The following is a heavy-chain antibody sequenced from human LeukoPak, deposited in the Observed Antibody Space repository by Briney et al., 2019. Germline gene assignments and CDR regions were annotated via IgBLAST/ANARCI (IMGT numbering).Heavy chain of an antibody. CDR1: GFTFSSYS. J-gene: IGHJ4*02. CDR3: ASSSIAARRAFDY. V-gene: IGHV3-21*01. Sequence: GGSLRLSCAASGFTFSSYSMDWVRQAPGKGLECVSSISSSSSYIYYADSVKGRFTISRDNAKNSLYLQMNSLRAEDTAVYYCASSSIAARRAFDYWGQGTLVTVSS. CDR2: ISSSSSYI. D-gene: IGHD6-6*01.